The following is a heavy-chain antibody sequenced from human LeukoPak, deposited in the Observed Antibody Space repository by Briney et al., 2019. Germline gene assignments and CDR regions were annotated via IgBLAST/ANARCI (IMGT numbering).Heavy chain of an antibody. J-gene: IGHJ4*02. CDR3: ARGRGIDY. Sequence: TGGSLRLSCAASGFTFSGYWMTWVRQAPGKGLEGVANIKQDGSEKYYVDSVKGRFTISRDNAKNSLYLQMNSLRAEDTAVYYCARGRGIDYWGQGTLVTVSS. V-gene: IGHV3-7*03. CDR2: IKQDGSEK. CDR1: GFTFSGYW. D-gene: IGHD3-10*01.